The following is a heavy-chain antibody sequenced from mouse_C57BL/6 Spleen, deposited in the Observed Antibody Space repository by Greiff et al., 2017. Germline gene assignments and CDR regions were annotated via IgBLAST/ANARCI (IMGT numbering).Heavy chain of an antibody. CDR2: IYPGDGDT. CDR3: ARSELGPYFDY. J-gene: IGHJ2*01. V-gene: IGHV1-82*01. CDR1: GYAFSSSW. Sequence: QVQLKESGPELVKPGASVKISCKASGYAFSSSWMNWVKQRPGKGLEWIGRIYPGDGDTNYNGKFKGKATLTADKSSSTAYMQLSSLTSEDSAVYFCARSELGPYFDYWGQGTTLTVSS. D-gene: IGHD4-1*01.